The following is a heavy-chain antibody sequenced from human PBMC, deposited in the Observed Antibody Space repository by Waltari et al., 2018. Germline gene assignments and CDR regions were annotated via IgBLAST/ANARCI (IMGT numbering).Heavy chain of an antibody. J-gene: IGHJ4*02. D-gene: IGHD6-13*01. Sequence: IQLVQSGPEVKKPGTSVPVPCQECGCGCNDSDMHWVRQARGQRLEWIGWIVVSSGKTNYAQKFQERVTIYRDVSTSTTYMEVSSLRSEDTAVYYCAARIDMYRRSYYDYWGQGTLVTVSS. V-gene: IGHV1-58*02. CDR3: AARIDMYRRSYYDY. CDR1: GCGCNDSD. CDR2: IVVSSGKT.